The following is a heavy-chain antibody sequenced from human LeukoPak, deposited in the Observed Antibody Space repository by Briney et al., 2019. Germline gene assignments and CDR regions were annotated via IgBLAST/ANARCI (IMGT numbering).Heavy chain of an antibody. Sequence: SETLSPTCTVSGGSISSSSYYWGWIRQPPGKGLEWIGSIYYSGSTYYNPSLKSRVTISVDTSKNQFSLKLSSVTAADTAVYYCARHPGRVRGYFDYWGQGTLVTVSS. CDR2: IYYSGST. CDR3: ARHPGRVRGYFDY. CDR1: GGSISSSSYY. D-gene: IGHD3-10*01. J-gene: IGHJ4*02. V-gene: IGHV4-39*01.